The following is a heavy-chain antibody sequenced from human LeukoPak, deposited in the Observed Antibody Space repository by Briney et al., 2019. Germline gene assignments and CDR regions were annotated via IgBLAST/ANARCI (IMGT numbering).Heavy chain of an antibody. CDR2: ISYSGST. J-gene: IGHJ3*02. V-gene: IGHV4-59*11. Sequence: SETLSLTCTVSGGSISSHYWNWIRQPPGKGLEWIGYISYSGSTNYNPSLKSRVTISVDTSKNQFSLKLSSVTAADTAVYYCARETTVVTPGRSDVFDIWGQGTMVTVSS. D-gene: IGHD4-23*01. CDR1: GGSISSHY. CDR3: ARETTVVTPGRSDVFDI.